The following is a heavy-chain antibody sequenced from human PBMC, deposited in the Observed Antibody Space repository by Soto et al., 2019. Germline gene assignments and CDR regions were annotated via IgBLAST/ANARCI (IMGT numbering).Heavy chain of an antibody. J-gene: IGHJ3*02. V-gene: IGHV3-33*01. CDR1: GFTFSSYG. CDR3: ARNYYGSGSARDAFDI. D-gene: IGHD3-10*01. CDR2: IWYDGSNK. Sequence: GGSLRLSCAASGFTFSSYGMHWVRQAPGKGLEWVAVIWYDGSNKYYADSVKGRFTISRDNSKNTLYLQMNSLRAEDTAVYYCARNYYGSGSARDAFDIWGQGTMVTVSS.